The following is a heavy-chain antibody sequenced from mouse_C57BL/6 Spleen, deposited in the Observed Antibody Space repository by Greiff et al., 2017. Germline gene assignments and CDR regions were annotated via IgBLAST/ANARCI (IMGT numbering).Heavy chain of an antibody. Sequence: VQLQQSGPELVKPGASVKIPCKASGYTFTDYNMDWVKQSHGKSLEWIGDINPNNGGTIYNQKFKGKATLTVDKSSSTAYMELRSLTSEDTAVYYCARYGAYYYGSSYGWFAYWGQGTLVTVSA. V-gene: IGHV1-18*01. CDR1: GYTFTDYN. CDR2: INPNNGGT. J-gene: IGHJ3*01. CDR3: ARYGAYYYGSSYGWFAY. D-gene: IGHD1-1*01.